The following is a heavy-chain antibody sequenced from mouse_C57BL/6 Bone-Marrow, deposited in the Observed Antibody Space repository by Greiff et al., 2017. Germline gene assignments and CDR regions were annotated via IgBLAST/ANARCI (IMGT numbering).Heavy chain of an antibody. J-gene: IGHJ2*01. CDR1: GYTFTDYN. V-gene: IGHV1-19*01. D-gene: IGHD2-3*01. CDR2: INPYNGGT. Sequence: EVQLQQSGPVLVKPGASVKMSCKASGYTFTDYNMNWVKQSHGKSLEWIGVINPYNGGTSYNQKFKGKATLTVDKSSSTAYMELNSLTSDDSAVYYCARSPDGYFLHFDFWGQGTTLTVSS. CDR3: ARSPDGYFLHFDF.